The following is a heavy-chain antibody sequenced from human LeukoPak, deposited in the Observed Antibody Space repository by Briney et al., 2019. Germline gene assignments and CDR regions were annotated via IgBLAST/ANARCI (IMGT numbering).Heavy chain of an antibody. CDR1: GGSFSGYY. CDR2: INHSGST. Sequence: PSETLSLTCAVYGGSFSGYYWSWIRQPPGKGLEWIGEINHSGSTNYNPSLKSRVTISVDTSKNQFSLKLSSVTAADTAVYYCARVDSSGYNGMDVWGQGTTVTVSS. V-gene: IGHV4-34*01. D-gene: IGHD3-22*01. CDR3: ARVDSSGYNGMDV. J-gene: IGHJ6*02.